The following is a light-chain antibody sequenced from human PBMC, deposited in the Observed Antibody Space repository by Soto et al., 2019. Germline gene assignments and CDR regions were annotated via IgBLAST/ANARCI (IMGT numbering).Light chain of an antibody. Sequence: EIVMTQSPATLSVSPGERATLSCRASQSVSSNLAWYQQKPGQAPSLLIYGASTRATGIPARFSGSGSGTAFTLTISSLQSEDMAVYDCQQYHNRPQTFGQGTKVEIK. CDR2: GAS. V-gene: IGKV3-15*01. CDR1: QSVSSN. J-gene: IGKJ1*01. CDR3: QQYHNRPQT.